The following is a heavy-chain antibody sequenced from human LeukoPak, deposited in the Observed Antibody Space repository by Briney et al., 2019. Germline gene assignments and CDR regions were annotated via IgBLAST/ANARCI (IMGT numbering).Heavy chain of an antibody. J-gene: IGHJ3*02. CDR3: ARDTSWEEGNAFDI. CDR1: GYTFTGYY. V-gene: IGHV1-2*02. Sequence: GASVKVSCKASGYTFTGYYMHWVRQAPGQGLEWMGWINPNSGGTNYAQKFQGRVTMTRNTSISTAYMELSRLRSDDTAVYYCARDTSWEEGNAFDIWGQGTMVTVSS. D-gene: IGHD1-26*01. CDR2: INPNSGGT.